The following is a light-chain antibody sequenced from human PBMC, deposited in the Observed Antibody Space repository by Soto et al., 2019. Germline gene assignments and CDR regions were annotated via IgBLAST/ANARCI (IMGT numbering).Light chain of an antibody. CDR1: QSTRTY. CDR2: DAS. J-gene: IGKJ3*01. V-gene: IGKV3-20*01. CDR3: QQYGSSLFT. Sequence: EVVLTQSPATLSLSPGERATLSCRASQSTRTYLAWYQQTPGQAPRLVMFDASNRANGVPARFSGSGSGTDFTLTINRLEPEDFAVYYCQQYGSSLFTFGPGTKVD.